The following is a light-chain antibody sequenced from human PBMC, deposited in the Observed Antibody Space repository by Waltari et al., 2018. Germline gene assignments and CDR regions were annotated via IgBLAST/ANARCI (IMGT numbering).Light chain of an antibody. CDR1: SFNIGPSYA. CDR3: QSYDSTLGGWGV. Sequence: QSVLTQPPSVSGAPGQRVTISCTGSSFNIGPSYAVHWYQQLPGAAPKLLIYNNNNRPSGVPDRFLGSTSGTSASLTITGLQPEDEADYYCQSYDSTLGGWGVFGGGTKLTVL. J-gene: IGLJ2*01. CDR2: NNN. V-gene: IGLV1-40*01.